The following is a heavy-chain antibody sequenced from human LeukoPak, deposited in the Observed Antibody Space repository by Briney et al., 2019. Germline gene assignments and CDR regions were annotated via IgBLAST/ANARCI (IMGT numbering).Heavy chain of an antibody. D-gene: IGHD1-7*01. CDR1: GGSISSGGYY. V-gene: IGHV4-31*03. Sequence: SQTLSLTCTVSGGSISSGGYYWSWIRQHPGKGLEWIGYIYYSGSTYYNPSLKSRVTISVDTSKNQFSLKLSSVTAADTAVYYCARAGLELSSGDAFDIWGQGTMVTVSS. CDR2: IYYSGST. CDR3: ARAGLELSSGDAFDI. J-gene: IGHJ3*02.